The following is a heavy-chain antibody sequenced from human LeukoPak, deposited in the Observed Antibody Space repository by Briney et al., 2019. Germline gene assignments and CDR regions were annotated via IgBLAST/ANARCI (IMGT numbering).Heavy chain of an antibody. CDR2: IYYSGST. J-gene: IGHJ4*02. V-gene: IGHV4-61*01. D-gene: IGHD3-10*01. CDR1: GGSVSSGSYY. CDR3: ARVGSRGSGSYYSDY. Sequence: SETLSLTWTVSGGSVSSGSYYWSWIRQPPGKGLEWIGYIYYSGSTNYNPSLKGRVTISVDTSKNQFSLKLSSVTAADTAVYYCARVGSRGSGSYYSDYWGQGTLVTVSS.